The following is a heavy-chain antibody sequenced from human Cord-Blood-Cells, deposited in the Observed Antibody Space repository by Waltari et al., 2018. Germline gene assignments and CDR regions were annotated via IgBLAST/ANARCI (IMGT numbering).Heavy chain of an antibody. CDR1: GGSFSGYY. J-gene: IGHJ3*02. CDR3: ARFHSGWYAFDI. CDR2: INHSGST. V-gene: IGHV4-34*01. Sequence: QVQLQQWGAGLLKPSETLSLPCAVYGGSFSGYYWNWIRQPPGKGLEWIGEINHSGSTNYNPSLKSRVTISVDTSKNQFSLKLSSVTAADTAVYYCARFHSGWYAFDIWGQGTMVTVSS. D-gene: IGHD6-19*01.